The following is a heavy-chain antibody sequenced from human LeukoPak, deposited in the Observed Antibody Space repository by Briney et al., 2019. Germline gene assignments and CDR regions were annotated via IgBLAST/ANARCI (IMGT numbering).Heavy chain of an antibody. D-gene: IGHD3-3*01. CDR2: ISSSSSYI. V-gene: IGHV3-21*01. Sequence: KPGGSLRLSCAASGFTFSSYSMNWVRQAPGKGLEWVSSISSSSSYIYYADSVKGRFTISRDNAKNSLYLQMNSLRAEDTAVYYCARVGDFWSGYYIAYYYYMDVWGKGTTVTVSS. J-gene: IGHJ6*03. CDR3: ARVGDFWSGYYIAYYYYMDV. CDR1: GFTFSSYS.